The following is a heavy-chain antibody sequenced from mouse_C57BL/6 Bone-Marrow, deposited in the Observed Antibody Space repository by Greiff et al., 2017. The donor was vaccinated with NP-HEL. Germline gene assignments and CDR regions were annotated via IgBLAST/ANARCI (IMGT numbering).Heavy chain of an antibody. J-gene: IGHJ2*01. V-gene: IGHV2-9-1*01. D-gene: IGHD2-3*01. CDR1: GFSLTSYA. Sequence: VQVVESGPGLVAPSQSLSITCTVSGFSLTSYAISWVRQPPGKGLEWLGVIWTGGGTNYNSAFKSRLSISKDNSKSQVFLKMNSLQTDDTARYYCARNLIYDGYYDYFDYWGQGTTLTVSS. CDR2: IWTGGGT. CDR3: ARNLIYDGYYDYFDY.